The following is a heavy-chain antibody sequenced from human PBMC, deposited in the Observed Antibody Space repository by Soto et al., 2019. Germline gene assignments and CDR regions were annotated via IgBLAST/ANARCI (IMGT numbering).Heavy chain of an antibody. V-gene: IGHV4-30-4*01. D-gene: IGHD6-13*01. CDR2: IYYSGST. J-gene: IGHJ5*02. CDR1: GDSINSADYY. CDR3: ARDRGSTWMYKWFDP. Sequence: QVQLQESGPGLMKPSQTLSLTCTVSGDSINSADYYWSWIRQPPGKGLEWIGHIYYSGSTYYTPSLKSRVTISRDTSKNQFSLKMTSVTAADTAVYYCARDRGSTWMYKWFDPWGQGTQVTVSS.